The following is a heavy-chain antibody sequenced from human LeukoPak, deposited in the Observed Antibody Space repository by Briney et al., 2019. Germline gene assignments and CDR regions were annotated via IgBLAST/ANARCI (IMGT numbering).Heavy chain of an antibody. CDR1: GYGFTSYW. Sequence: CXGSGYGFTSYWMGWVRQRPGKGLEGMGIIYPGDSDTRYSPSFQGQVTISADKSILTPYLQWSSLKASDTAMYYCARDSSSSTFDYWGQGTLVTVSS. D-gene: IGHD6-6*01. J-gene: IGHJ4*02. V-gene: IGHV5-51*01. CDR3: ARDSSSSTFDY. CDR2: IYPGDSDT.